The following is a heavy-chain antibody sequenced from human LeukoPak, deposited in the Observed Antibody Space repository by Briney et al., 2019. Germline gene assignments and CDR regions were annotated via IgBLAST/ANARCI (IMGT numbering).Heavy chain of an antibody. CDR2: IVVGSGNT. J-gene: IGHJ4*02. V-gene: IGHV1-58*01. CDR1: GFTFTSSA. D-gene: IGHD2-2*02. CDR3: AAERVAAAIPYYFDY. Sequence: WASVKVSCKASGFTFTSSAVQWVRQARGQRLEWIGWIVVGSGNTNYAQKFQERVTITRDMSTSTAYMELSSLRSEDTAVYYCAAERVAAAIPYYFDYWGQGTLVTVSS.